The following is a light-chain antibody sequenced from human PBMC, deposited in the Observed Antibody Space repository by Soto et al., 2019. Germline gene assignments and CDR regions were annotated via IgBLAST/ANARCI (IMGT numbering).Light chain of an antibody. Sequence: ELGLTQSPATLSLPPGERATLSCRTSQSVSNNYLAWYQQKSGQTPRLLIYGESSRATGIPDRFSGSGSGTDLNLTISRLEPEDFAVYYCQQYGRSVWTCGQGTKVDIK. V-gene: IGKV3-20*01. CDR3: QQYGRSVWT. CDR1: QSVSNNY. CDR2: GES. J-gene: IGKJ1*01.